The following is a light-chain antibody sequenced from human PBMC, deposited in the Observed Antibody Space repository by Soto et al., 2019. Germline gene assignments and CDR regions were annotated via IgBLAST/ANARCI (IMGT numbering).Light chain of an antibody. J-gene: IGKJ1*01. V-gene: IGKV1-5*03. CDR2: KAS. Sequence: DIQMTQSPSTLSASVGDRVTITCRASHSISSWLAWYQRKPGKAPKLLIYKASRLESGVPSRFSGRGSWTEFTLTISSLHPDDFATYYCQHYNSYPWTFGQGTKGEIK. CDR1: HSISSW. CDR3: QHYNSYPWT.